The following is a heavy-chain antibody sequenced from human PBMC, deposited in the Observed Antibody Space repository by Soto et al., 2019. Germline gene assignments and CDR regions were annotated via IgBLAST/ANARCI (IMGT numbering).Heavy chain of an antibody. Sequence: PLEPLSLTCAVYGGSFSGYYWSWIRQTPGQGLEWIGEINHSGSTNYNPSLKSRVTISVDKSKNQFSLKLSSVTAADTAVYYCARVLANYDSSGYYAPGWFDPWGQGTLVTVSS. D-gene: IGHD3-22*01. V-gene: IGHV4-34*01. CDR1: GGSFSGYY. CDR2: INHSGST. CDR3: ARVLANYDSSGYYAPGWFDP. J-gene: IGHJ5*02.